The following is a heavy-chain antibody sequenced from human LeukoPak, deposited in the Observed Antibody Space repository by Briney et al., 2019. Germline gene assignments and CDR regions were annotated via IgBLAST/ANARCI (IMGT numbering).Heavy chain of an antibody. CDR2: ISYDGSNK. D-gene: IGHD6-6*01. CDR1: GFTFSSYA. V-gene: IGHV3-30-3*01. Sequence: GRSLRLSCAASGFTFSSYAMHWVRQAPGKGLEWVAVISYDGSNKYYADSVKGRFTIFRDNSKNTLYLQMNRLRAEDTAVYYCARAQRSSSSNYYYGMDVWGQGTTVTVSS. J-gene: IGHJ6*02. CDR3: ARAQRSSSSNYYYGMDV.